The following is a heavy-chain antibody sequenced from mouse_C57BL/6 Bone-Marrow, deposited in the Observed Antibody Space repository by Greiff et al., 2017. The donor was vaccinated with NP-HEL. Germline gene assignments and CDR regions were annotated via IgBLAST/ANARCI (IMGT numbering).Heavy chain of an antibody. Sequence: VMLVESGPGLVAPSQSLSITCTVSGFSLTSYAISWVRQPPGKGLEWLGVIWTGGGTNYNSALKSRLSISKDNSKSQVFLKMNSLQTDDTARYYCARPYDYDPLTGTNYAMDYWGQGTSVTVSS. CDR3: ARPYDYDPLTGTNYAMDY. J-gene: IGHJ4*01. D-gene: IGHD2-4*01. CDR1: GFSLTSYA. CDR2: IWTGGGT. V-gene: IGHV2-9-1*01.